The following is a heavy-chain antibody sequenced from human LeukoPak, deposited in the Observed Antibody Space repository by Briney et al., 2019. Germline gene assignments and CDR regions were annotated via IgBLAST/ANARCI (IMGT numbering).Heavy chain of an antibody. V-gene: IGHV3-13*01. CDR3: ARARITMVRGVIIYYYGMDV. CDR1: RFIFSHYA. CDR2: IGTAGDT. D-gene: IGHD3-10*01. Sequence: GGSLRLSCAAFRFIFSHYAMHWVRQAPGKGLEWVSAIGTAGDTYYPGSVKGRFTISRENAKNSLYLQVNSLRAGDTAVYYCARARITMVRGVIIYYYGMDVWGQGTTVTVSS. J-gene: IGHJ6*02.